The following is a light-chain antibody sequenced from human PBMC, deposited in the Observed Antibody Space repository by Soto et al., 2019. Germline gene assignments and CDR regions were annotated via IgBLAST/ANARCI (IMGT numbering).Light chain of an antibody. CDR2: GAF. CDR3: QQRNTWPPVT. J-gene: IGKJ5*01. V-gene: IGKV3-11*01. CDR1: PSVPNY. Sequence: EIALTQSPATLSLSPGERATLSCRASPSVPNYVAWYQQKPGQAPRLLIYGAFNRATGIPARFSGSGSGADFTLTISSLEPEDSAIYYCQQRNTWPPVTFGQGTRLEIK.